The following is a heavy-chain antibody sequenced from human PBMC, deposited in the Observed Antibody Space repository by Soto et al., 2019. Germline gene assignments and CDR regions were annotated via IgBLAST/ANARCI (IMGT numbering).Heavy chain of an antibody. CDR1: GGSVNHSRYY. Sequence: TVSLTCTLSGGSVNHSRYYWSRIQQSPVEGLEWIGYICYTGSTYYNPSLKSRVTISVDTSKNQFSLKLRRLRSDDTAVYYCSKTGRRITAVGTPFGTWGQGTLDTVS. CDR2: ICYTGST. CDR3: SKTGRRITAVGTPFGT. D-gene: IGHD6-13*01. J-gene: IGHJ5*02. V-gene: IGHV4-61*01.